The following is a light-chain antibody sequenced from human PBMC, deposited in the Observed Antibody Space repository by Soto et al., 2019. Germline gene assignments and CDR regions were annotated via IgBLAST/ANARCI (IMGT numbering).Light chain of an antibody. CDR3: HSYDSSLSGWV. J-gene: IGLJ1*01. V-gene: IGLV1-40*01. CDR2: GNS. CDR1: SYNIGAGYD. Sequence: QPVLTQPPSVSGAPGQRVTISCIGSSYNIGAGYDVHWYQQLPGTAPKLLIYGNSNRPSGVPDRFSGSKSGTSASLAITGLQAEDEADYYCHSYDSSLSGWVFGTGTKLTVL.